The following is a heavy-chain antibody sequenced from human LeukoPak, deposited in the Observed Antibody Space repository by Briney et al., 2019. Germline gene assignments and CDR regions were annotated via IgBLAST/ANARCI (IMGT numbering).Heavy chain of an antibody. CDR2: IIPIFGTA. Sequence: GASVKVSCKASGGDFSSYAISWVRQAPGQGLEWMGGIIPIFGTANYAQKFQGRVTITADESTSTAYMELSSLRSEDTAVYYCARSSTVTAIQGFLGWGQGTLVTVSS. D-gene: IGHD2-21*02. V-gene: IGHV1-69*13. CDR3: ARSSTVTAIQGFLG. CDR1: GGDFSSYA. J-gene: IGHJ4*02.